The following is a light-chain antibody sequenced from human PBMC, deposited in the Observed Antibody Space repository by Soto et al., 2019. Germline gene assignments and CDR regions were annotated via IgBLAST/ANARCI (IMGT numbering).Light chain of an antibody. V-gene: IGLV1-40*01. CDR2: GNS. CDR3: QSYDSSLSGYYV. Sequence: QSVLTQPPSVSGAPGQRVTSFCTGSSSNIGAGYDVHWYQQLPGTAPKLLIYGNSNRPSGVPDRFSGSKSGTSASLAITGLQAEDEADYYCQSYDSSLSGYYVFGTGTKLTVL. CDR1: SSNIGAGYD. J-gene: IGLJ1*01.